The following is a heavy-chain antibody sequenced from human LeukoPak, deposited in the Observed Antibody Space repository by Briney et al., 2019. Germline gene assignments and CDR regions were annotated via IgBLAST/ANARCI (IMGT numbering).Heavy chain of an antibody. V-gene: IGHV4-39*01. D-gene: IGHD5-24*01. J-gene: IGHJ3*02. CDR2: MYYSGST. CDR1: GGSFSSSSYY. CDR3: ARHFDRDGYTSNAFDI. Sequence: SETLSLTCTVSGGSFSSSSYYWGWIRQPPGKGLEWIVSMYYSGSTYYNASLRSRVTISVGTSKNQFSLKLSSVTAADTAVYYCARHFDRDGYTSNAFDIWGQGTMVTVSS.